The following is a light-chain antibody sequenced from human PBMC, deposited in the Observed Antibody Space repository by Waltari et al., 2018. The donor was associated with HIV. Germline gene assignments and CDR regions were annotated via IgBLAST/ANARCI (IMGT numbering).Light chain of an antibody. Sequence: EVEMTQSPATLLESPGKTANLSCRASRSVGSSLAWYQQKPGRSPRLLIYGASSRASDVPPTFSGSGAGTDFSLSISSLRSDDVGIYYCQQYSTWPLTFGRGTTVEIK. CDR1: RSVGSS. CDR2: GAS. J-gene: IGKJ1*01. V-gene: IGKV3-15*01. CDR3: QQYSTWPLT.